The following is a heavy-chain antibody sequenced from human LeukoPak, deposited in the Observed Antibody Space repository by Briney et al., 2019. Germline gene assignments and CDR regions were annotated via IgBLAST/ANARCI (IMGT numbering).Heavy chain of an antibody. CDR2: IIPILGIA. CDR3: AMGTRGQWLYFDY. CDR1: GGTFSSYA. V-gene: IGHV1-69*04. J-gene: IGHJ4*02. D-gene: IGHD6-19*01. Sequence: SVKVSCKASGGTFSSYAISWVRQAPGQGLEWMGRIIPILGIANYAQKFQGRVTITAYKSTSTAYMELSSLRSEDTAVYYCAMGTRGQWLYFDYWGQGTLVTVSS.